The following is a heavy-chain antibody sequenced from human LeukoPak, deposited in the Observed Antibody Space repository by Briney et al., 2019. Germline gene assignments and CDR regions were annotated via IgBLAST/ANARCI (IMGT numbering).Heavy chain of an antibody. CDR2: INPNSGGT. D-gene: IGHD3-22*01. J-gene: IGHJ4*02. Sequence: SVKVSCKASGYPFIGNYIHWVRQAPGQGLEWMGWINPNSGGTQYSQKFQGRVTLTRDTSITTGYMELSGLTSDDTAVYYCASLSYYDLSGYFYWGQGTLVTVSS. V-gene: IGHV1-2*02. CDR1: GYPFIGNY. CDR3: ASLSYYDLSGYFY.